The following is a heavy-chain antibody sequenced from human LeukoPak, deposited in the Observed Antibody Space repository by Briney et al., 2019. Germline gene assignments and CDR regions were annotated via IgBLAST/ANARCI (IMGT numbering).Heavy chain of an antibody. CDR1: GGSISSYY. V-gene: IGHV4-4*07. J-gene: IGHJ5*02. CDR2: IYTSGST. D-gene: IGHD2-15*01. CDR3: ASTGSGPAWFDP. Sequence: SETLSLTCTVSGGSISSYYWSWIRQPAGKGLEWIGRIYTSGSTNYNPSLKSRVTISVDTSKNQFSLKLSSVTAADTAVYYCASTGSGPAWFDPWGQGTLVTVSS.